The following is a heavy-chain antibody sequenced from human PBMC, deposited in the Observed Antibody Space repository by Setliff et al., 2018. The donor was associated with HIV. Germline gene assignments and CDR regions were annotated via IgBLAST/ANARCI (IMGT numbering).Heavy chain of an antibody. D-gene: IGHD6-19*01. J-gene: IGHJ6*03. CDR1: GGSISSYY. V-gene: IGHV4-59*01. CDR2: IYYSGST. CDR3: ARGYPGIAVAGLTYYYYYYMYV. Sequence: PAETLSLTCTVSGGSISSYYWSWIRKPPGQGLEWIGYIYYSGSTNYNPSLKSRVTISVDTSKNQFSLKLSSVTAADTAVYYCARGYPGIAVAGLTYYYYYYMYVWGKGTTVTVSS.